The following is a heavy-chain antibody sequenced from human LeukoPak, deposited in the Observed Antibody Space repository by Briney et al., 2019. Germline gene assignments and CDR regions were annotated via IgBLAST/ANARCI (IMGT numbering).Heavy chain of an antibody. CDR1: EFTFSSYT. D-gene: IGHD6-19*01. J-gene: IGHJ4*02. CDR3: ARGRSVAVAGYYYFDY. CDR2: ISSSSYYI. Sequence: GGSLRLSCAASEFTFSSYTMNWVRQAPGKGLEWVSSISSSSYYIHYADSVKGRFTISRDNAKNSLYLQMNSLRAEDTAVYYCARGRSVAVAGYYYFDYWGQGTLVTVSS. V-gene: IGHV3-21*01.